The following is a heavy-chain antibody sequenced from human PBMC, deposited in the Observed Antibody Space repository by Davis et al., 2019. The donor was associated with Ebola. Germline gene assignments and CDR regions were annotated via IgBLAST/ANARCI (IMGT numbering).Heavy chain of an antibody. D-gene: IGHD3-10*01. CDR2: INPNTGGT. CDR3: VRGMARGDFGLDV. V-gene: IGHV1-2*02. J-gene: IGHJ6*02. Sequence: ASVKVSCKASGYTFTAYYIHWVRQAPGQGLEWMGWINPNTGGTNYAQHFQGRATMTRDTSISTAYVQLSSLRSEDTAVSYCVRGMARGDFGLDVWGQGTTVTVSS. CDR1: GYTFTAYY.